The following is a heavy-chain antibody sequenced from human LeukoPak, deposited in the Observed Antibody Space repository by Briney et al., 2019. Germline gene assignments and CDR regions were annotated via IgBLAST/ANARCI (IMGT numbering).Heavy chain of an antibody. CDR1: GFTFSSYA. J-gene: IGHJ4*02. CDR2: ISYDGSNR. V-gene: IGHV3-30*04. CDR3: ARGASYGSGTAIDVPFDY. D-gene: IGHD3-10*01. Sequence: GGSLRLSCAASGFTFSSYAMHWVRQAPGKGLEWVAVISYDGSNRYYADSVKGRFTISRDNSKNTLYLQMNSLRAEDTAVYYCARGASYGSGTAIDVPFDYWGQGTLVTVSS.